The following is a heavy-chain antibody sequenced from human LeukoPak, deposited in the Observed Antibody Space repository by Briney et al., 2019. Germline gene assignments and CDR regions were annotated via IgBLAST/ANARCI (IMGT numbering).Heavy chain of an antibody. CDR2: IIPIFGTA. J-gene: IGHJ6*03. D-gene: IGHD3-9*01. CDR1: GGTFSSYA. CDR3: SVSRYFDWLLPRRDYYYYMDV. V-gene: IGHV1-69*13. Sequence: SVKVSCKASGGTFSSYAISWVRQAPGQGLEWMGGIIPIFGTANYAQKFQGRVTITADESTSTAYMELSSLRSEDTAVYYCSVSRYFDWLLPRRDYYYYMDVWGKGTTVTISS.